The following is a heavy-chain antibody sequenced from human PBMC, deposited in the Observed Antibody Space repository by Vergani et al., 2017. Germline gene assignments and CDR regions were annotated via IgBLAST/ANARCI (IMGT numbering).Heavy chain of an antibody. CDR1: GDSISSGVYY. Sequence: QVQLQESGPGLVKPSQTLSLTCSVSGDSISSGVYYWNWIRQHPGKGLEWIGYIYSTGSTHHNPSLRRRINMSVDTSKNQFSLKLNSVTAADTAMYYWARMGGYDEGDALRIGYFDSWGPGILVTVSS. J-gene: IGHJ4*02. D-gene: IGHD3-22*01. V-gene: IGHV4-31*03. CDR3: ARMGGYDEGDALRIGYFDS. CDR2: IYSTGST.